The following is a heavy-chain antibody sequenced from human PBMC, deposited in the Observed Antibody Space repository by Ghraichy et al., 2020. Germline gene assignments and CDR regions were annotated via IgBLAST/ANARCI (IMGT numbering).Heavy chain of an antibody. D-gene: IGHD2-2*01. J-gene: IGHJ4*02. V-gene: IGHV4-59*08. Sequence: SENLALTCTVSGGSISSYYWSWIRQPPGKGLEWIGCIYYSGSTNYNPSLKSRVTISVDTSKNQFSLKLSSVTAADTAVYYCARHSSCSSINCHLDYWGQGTLVTVSS. CDR1: GGSISSYY. CDR3: ARHSSCSSINCHLDY. CDR2: IYYSGST.